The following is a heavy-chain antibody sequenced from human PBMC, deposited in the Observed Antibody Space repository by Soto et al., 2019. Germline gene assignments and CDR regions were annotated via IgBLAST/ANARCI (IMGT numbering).Heavy chain of an antibody. D-gene: IGHD6-19*01. CDR3: ARRLPGAVAVNWFDP. CDR2: IYPGDSDT. CDR1: GYSFTSYW. V-gene: IGHV5-51*01. J-gene: IGHJ5*02. Sequence: PGESLKISCKGSGYSFTSYWIGWVRQMPGKGLEWMGIIYPGDSDTRYSPSFQGQVTISADKSISTAYLQWSSLKASDTAMYYCARRLPGAVAVNWFDPWGQGTLVTVSS.